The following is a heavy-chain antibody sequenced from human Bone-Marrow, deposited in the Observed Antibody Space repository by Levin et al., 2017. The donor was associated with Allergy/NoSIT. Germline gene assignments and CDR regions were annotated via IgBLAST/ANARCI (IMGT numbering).Heavy chain of an antibody. CDR2: ISPSGRVP. J-gene: IGHJ4*02. D-gene: IGHD3-16*02. V-gene: IGHV3-23*01. CDR3: AGLSETADGIHH. Sequence: ASVKVSCVGAGFTFATFPMTWVRQAPGKGLEWVSAISPSGRVPYYAESVKGRFTVSRDNSKNTVYLQMNSLTVEDTAVFFCAGLSETADGIHHWGQGTLVTVSS. CDR1: GFTFATFP.